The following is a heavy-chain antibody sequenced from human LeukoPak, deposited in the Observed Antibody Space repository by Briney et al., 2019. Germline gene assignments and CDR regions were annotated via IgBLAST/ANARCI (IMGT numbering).Heavy chain of an antibody. J-gene: IGHJ4*02. CDR3: AKGRDSSGYYYEGFDY. CDR2: ISGSGGST. CDR1: GFTFSDYY. D-gene: IGHD3-22*01. V-gene: IGHV3-23*01. Sequence: PGGSLRLSCAASGFTFSDYYMSWVRQAPGKGLEWVSAISGSGGSTYYADSVKGRFTISRDNSKNTLYLQMNSLRAEDTAVYYCAKGRDSSGYYYEGFDYWGQGTLVTVSS.